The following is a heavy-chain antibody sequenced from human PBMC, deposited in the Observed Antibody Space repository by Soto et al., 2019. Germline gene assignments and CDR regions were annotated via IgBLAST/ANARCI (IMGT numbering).Heavy chain of an antibody. CDR1: GYTFTGYY. V-gene: IGHV1-2*02. CDR3: ARPYYDSRGYPVY. Sequence: ASVKVSCKASGYTFTGYYIHWVRQAPGQGLEWMGWIKPNSGGTNYAQKFQGRVTMTRDTSISTAYMELTRLRSDDTAVYYCARPYYDSRGYPVYWGKGTLVTVSS. CDR2: IKPNSGGT. J-gene: IGHJ4*02. D-gene: IGHD3-22*01.